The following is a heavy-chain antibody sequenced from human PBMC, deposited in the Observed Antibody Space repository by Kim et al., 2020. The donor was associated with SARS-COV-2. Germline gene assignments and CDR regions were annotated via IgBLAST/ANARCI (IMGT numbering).Heavy chain of an antibody. CDR3: ATWDGSGSYYGFDY. CDR1: GYTFTSYN. CDR2: MNPNSGNT. V-gene: IGHV1-8*01. Sequence: ASVKVSCKASGYTFTSYNINWVRQATGQGLEWMGWMNPNSGNTGYAQNFQGRVTMTRDTSISTAYMELSSLRSEDTAVYYCATWDGSGSYYGFDYWGQGTLVTVSS. D-gene: IGHD3-10*01. J-gene: IGHJ4*02.